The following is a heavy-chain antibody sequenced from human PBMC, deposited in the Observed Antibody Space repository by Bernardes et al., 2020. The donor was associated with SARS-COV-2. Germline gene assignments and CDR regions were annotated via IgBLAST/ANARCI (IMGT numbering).Heavy chain of an antibody. Sequence: GGSLRLSCAASGFTFSNYSMNWVRQAPGKGLEWVAYISSSSTTIYYADSVKGRLTISRDNARNSLYLQMNSLRDEDTAVYYCSRATAVATSGRYFDSWGQGTLVTVSS. CDR1: GFTFSNYS. CDR2: ISSSSTTI. CDR3: SRATAVATSGRYFDS. D-gene: IGHD5-12*01. V-gene: IGHV3-48*02. J-gene: IGHJ4*02.